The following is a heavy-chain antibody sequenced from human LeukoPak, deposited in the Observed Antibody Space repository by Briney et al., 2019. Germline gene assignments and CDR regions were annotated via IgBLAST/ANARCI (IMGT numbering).Heavy chain of an antibody. V-gene: IGHV4-59*01. CDR1: GGSISSYY. D-gene: IGHD4-17*01. Sequence: PSETLSLTCTVSGGSISSYYWSWIRQPPGKGLEWIGYTYYSGSTNYNPSLKSRVTISVDTSKNQFSLKLSSVTAADTAVYYCARSPLDDYGDRNDAFDIWGQGTMVTVSS. CDR3: ARSPLDDYGDRNDAFDI. J-gene: IGHJ3*02. CDR2: TYYSGST.